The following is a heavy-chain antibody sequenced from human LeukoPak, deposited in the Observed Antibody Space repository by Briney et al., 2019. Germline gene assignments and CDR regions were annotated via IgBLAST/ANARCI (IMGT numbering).Heavy chain of an antibody. CDR3: ARAPRGVYSSSWYPFDY. CDR1: GYTFTSYY. D-gene: IGHD6-13*01. CDR2: INPSGGST. Sequence: ASVKVSCKASGYTFTSYYMHWVRQAPGQGLEWMGIINPSGGSTSYAQKFQGRVTMTRDMSTSTVYMELSSLRSEDTAVYYCARAPRGVYSSSWYPFDYWGQGTLVTVSS. V-gene: IGHV1-46*01. J-gene: IGHJ4*02.